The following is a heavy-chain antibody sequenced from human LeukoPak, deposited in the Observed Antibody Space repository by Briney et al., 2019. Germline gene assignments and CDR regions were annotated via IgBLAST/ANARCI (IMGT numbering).Heavy chain of an antibody. CDR2: ISAYNGNT. CDR1: GYTFTSYA. J-gene: IGHJ3*02. Sequence: ASVKVSCKASGYTFTSYAMNWVRQAPGQGLEWMGWISAYNGNTNYAQKLQGRVTMTTDTSTSTAYMELRSLRSDDTAVYYCARDKVIQGDAFDIWGQGTMVTVSS. CDR3: ARDKVIQGDAFDI. D-gene: IGHD5-18*01. V-gene: IGHV1-18*01.